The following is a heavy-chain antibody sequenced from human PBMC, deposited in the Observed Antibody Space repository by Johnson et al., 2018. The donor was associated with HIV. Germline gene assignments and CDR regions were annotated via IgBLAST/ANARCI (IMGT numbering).Heavy chain of an antibody. CDR2: IYNDGSRT. CDR3: ARGAFLKVYVSDDAFDI. J-gene: IGHJ3*02. V-gene: IGHV3-74*03. D-gene: IGHD2-8*01. Sequence: VQLVQSGGGVVQPGGSLRLSCAASGFAFRTYWMVWVRQVPGKRPVWVARIYNDGSRTTYADSVMGRFTISRDNAKYTVDLQMDSLRVEDTAVYYCARGAFLKVYVSDDAFDIWGQGTMVTVSS. CDR1: GFAFRTYW.